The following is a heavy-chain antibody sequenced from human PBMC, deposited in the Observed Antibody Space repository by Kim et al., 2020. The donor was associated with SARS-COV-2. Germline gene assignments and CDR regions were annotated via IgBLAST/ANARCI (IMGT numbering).Heavy chain of an antibody. CDR3: AREGTSTLLWFGECNWFDP. CDR1: GYTFTSYA. V-gene: IGHV1-3*01. CDR2: INAGNGNT. J-gene: IGHJ5*02. D-gene: IGHD3-10*01. Sequence: ASVKVSCKASGYTFTSYAMHWVRQAPGQRLEWMGWINAGNGNTKYSQKFQGRVTITRDTSASTAYMELSSLRSEDTAVYYCAREGTSTLLWFGECNWFDPWGQGTLVTVSS.